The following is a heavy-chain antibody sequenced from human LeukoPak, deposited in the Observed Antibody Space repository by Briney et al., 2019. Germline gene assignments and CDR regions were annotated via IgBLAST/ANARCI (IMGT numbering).Heavy chain of an antibody. V-gene: IGHV3-74*01. CDR3: ARDAPGNTALDY. CDR2: INGYGSST. D-gene: IGHD5-18*01. CDR1: GFTFVSYW. J-gene: IGHJ4*02. Sequence: GGSLRLSCAASGFTFVSYWMHWVRQAPGKGLLWVSRINGYGSSTDFADSVKGRFTISRDNAKNTLYLQMNSLRAEDTAVYYCARDAPGNTALDYWGQGTLVTVSS.